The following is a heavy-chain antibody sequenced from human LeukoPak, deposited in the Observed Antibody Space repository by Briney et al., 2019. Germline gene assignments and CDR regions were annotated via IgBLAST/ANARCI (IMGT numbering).Heavy chain of an antibody. CDR3: ARADRVSIAAAGYYFDY. D-gene: IGHD6-13*01. CDR2: IYSGGST. CDR1: GFTVSSNY. Sequence: GGSLRLSCAASGFTVSSNYMSWVRQAPGKGLEWVSVIYSGGSTYYADSVKGRFTISRDNSKNTLYLQMNSLRAEDTAVYYCARADRVSIAAAGYYFDYWGQGTLVTVSS. V-gene: IGHV3-53*01. J-gene: IGHJ4*02.